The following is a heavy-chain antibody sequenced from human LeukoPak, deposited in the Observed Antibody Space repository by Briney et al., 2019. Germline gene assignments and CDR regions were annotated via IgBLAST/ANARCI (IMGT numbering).Heavy chain of an antibody. CDR1: GFTFSSYW. D-gene: IGHD1-26*01. CDR3: ARRIVGPTSGGDY. CDR2: IKQDGSEK. Sequence: PGGSLRLSCAASGFTFSSYWMRWVRQAPGKGLELVANIKQDGSEKYYVDSVQGRFTVSRDNAKNSLHLQMNSLRVEDTAVYYCARRIVGPTSGGDYWGQGTRVTVSS. V-gene: IGHV3-7*01. J-gene: IGHJ4*02.